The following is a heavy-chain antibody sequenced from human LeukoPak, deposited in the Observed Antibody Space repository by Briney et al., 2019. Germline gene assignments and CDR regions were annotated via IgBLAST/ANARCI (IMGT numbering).Heavy chain of an antibody. V-gene: IGHV3-30*18. D-gene: IGHD4-23*01. Sequence: GGSLRLSCAASGFTFSSYGMHWVRQAPGKGLEWVAVISYDGSNKYYADSVKGRFTISRDNSKNTLYLQMNSLRAEDTAVYYCAKGDPASWTVAYYFDYWGQGTLVTVSS. CDR2: ISYDGSNK. CDR1: GFTFSSYG. CDR3: AKGDPASWTVAYYFDY. J-gene: IGHJ4*02.